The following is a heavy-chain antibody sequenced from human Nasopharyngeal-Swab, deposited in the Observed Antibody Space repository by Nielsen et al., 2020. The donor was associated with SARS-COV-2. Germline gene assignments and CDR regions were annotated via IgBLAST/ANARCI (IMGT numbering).Heavy chain of an antibody. CDR1: GDSLPRHSAA. V-gene: IGHV6-1*01. CDR3: AGSWYGTGFDY. D-gene: IGHD6-13*01. CDR2: TYYRSKWYN. Sequence: SQTLSLTCAISGDSLPRHSAAWNWITQSPSRGLELLGRTYYRSKWYNDYAVSVKSRITINPDPSKNQFSLQLNSVTPEDTAVYYCAGSWYGTGFDYWGQGTLVTVSS. J-gene: IGHJ4*02.